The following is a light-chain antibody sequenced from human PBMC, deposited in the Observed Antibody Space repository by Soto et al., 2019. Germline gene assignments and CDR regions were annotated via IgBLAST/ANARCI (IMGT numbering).Light chain of an antibody. CDR2: GAS. Sequence: IVLTPAPGTLSLSPVERATLSCRASQSVSRYLTWYQQKPGQGPRVLIYGASSRATGIPDRFSGSGSGTDFTLTISRLEPEDFAVYYCQQYGSSPPITFGQGTRLEIK. CDR1: QSVSRY. CDR3: QQYGSSPPIT. J-gene: IGKJ5*01. V-gene: IGKV3-20*01.